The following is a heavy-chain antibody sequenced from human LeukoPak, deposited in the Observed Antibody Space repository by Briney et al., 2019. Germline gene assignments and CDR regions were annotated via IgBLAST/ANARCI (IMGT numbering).Heavy chain of an antibody. J-gene: IGHJ3*02. Sequence: GGSLRLSCAASGFTFSSYAMHWVRQAPGKGLEWVAVISYDGSDKYYADSVEGRFTISRDNSNNTLSLQMNSLRAGDTAVYYCARVGGRWLQFFAFDIWGQGTMVTVSS. D-gene: IGHD5-24*01. CDR1: GFTFSSYA. CDR3: ARVGGRWLQFFAFDI. CDR2: ISYDGSDK. V-gene: IGHV3-30*04.